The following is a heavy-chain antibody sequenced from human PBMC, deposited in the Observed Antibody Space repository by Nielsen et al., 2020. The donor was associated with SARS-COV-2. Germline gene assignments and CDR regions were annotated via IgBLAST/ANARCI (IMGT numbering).Heavy chain of an antibody. J-gene: IGHJ4*02. D-gene: IGHD3-22*01. CDR1: GFTFDDYA. Sequence: GGSLRLSCAASGFTFDDYAMHWVRQAPGKGLEWVSGISWNSGSISYADSVKGRFTISRDNAKNSLYLQMNSLRAEDTALYYCAKGPTYDSSGSDYWGQGTLVTVSS. CDR3: AKGPTYDSSGSDY. CDR2: ISWNSGSI. V-gene: IGHV3-9*01.